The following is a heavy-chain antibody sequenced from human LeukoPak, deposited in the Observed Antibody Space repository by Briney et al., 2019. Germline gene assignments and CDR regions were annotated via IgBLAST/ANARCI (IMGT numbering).Heavy chain of an antibody. V-gene: IGHV1-2*02. Sequence: ASAKVSCKASGYTFTGYYMHWVRQAPGQGLEWMGWINPNSGGTNYAQKFQGRVTMTRDTSISTAYMELSRLRSDDTAVYYCAREPIVGATPFDPHWGQGTLVTVSS. J-gene: IGHJ4*02. CDR1: GYTFTGYY. CDR2: INPNSGGT. D-gene: IGHD1-26*01. CDR3: AREPIVGATPFDPH.